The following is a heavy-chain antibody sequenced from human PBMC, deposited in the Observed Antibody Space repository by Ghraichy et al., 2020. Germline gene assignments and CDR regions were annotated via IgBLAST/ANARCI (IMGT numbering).Heavy chain of an antibody. Sequence: ASVKVSCKASGYTFTYYDINWVRQATGQGLEWMGWMNPNSGNTGYAQKFQGRVTMTRNTSISTAYMELSSLRSEDTAVYYCARGWGAGRWERYFDLWGRGTLVTVSS. J-gene: IGHJ2*01. CDR3: ARGWGAGRWERYFDL. V-gene: IGHV1-8*01. D-gene: IGHD4-23*01. CDR1: GYTFTYYD. CDR2: MNPNSGNT.